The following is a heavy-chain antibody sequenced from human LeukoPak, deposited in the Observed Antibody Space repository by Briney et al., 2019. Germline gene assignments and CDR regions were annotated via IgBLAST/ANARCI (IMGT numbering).Heavy chain of an antibody. V-gene: IGHV4-30-4*01. CDR1: GGSISIGDYY. CDR3: ARGTMVRGVIRDYYGMDV. CDR2: IYYSESI. J-gene: IGHJ6*02. Sequence: QTLSLTCTVSGGSISIGDYYWSWIRQPPGKGLEWYGYIYYSESIYYNRSLKSRVTISVDKSKNQFSLKLSSLTAADTAVYYCARGTMVRGVIRDYYGMDVWGQGTTVTVSS. D-gene: IGHD3-10*01.